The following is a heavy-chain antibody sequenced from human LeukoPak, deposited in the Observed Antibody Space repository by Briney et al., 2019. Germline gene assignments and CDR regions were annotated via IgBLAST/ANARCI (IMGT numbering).Heavy chain of an antibody. J-gene: IGHJ4*02. CDR2: LKQDGSEK. V-gene: IGHV3-7*01. D-gene: IGHD6-19*01. Sequence: GGSLRLSCASSGFTFSSYWMTWVRQAPGKGLEWVANLKQDGSEKYYVDSVKGRFTISRDNAKSSLYLQMDSLRAEDTAVYYCARMMAGIPRGVPDYWGQGTLVTVSS. CDR1: GFTFSSYW. CDR3: ARMMAGIPRGVPDY.